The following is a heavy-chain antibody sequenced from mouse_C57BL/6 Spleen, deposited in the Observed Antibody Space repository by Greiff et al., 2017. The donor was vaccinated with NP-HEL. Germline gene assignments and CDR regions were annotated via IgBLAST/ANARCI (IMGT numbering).Heavy chain of an antibody. D-gene: IGHD2-1*01. CDR3: AIYYGNSLYAMDY. CDR2: INPSTGGT. CDR1: GYSFTGYY. J-gene: IGHJ4*01. Sequence: VQLQQSGPELVKPGASVKISCKASGYSFTGYYMNWVKQSPEKSLEWIGEINPSTGGTTYNQKFKAKATLTVDKSSSTAYMQLKSLTSEDSAVYYCAIYYGNSLYAMDYWGQGTSVTVSS. V-gene: IGHV1-42*01.